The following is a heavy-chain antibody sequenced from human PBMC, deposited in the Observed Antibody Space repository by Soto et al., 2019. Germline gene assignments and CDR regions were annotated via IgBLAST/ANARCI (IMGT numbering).Heavy chain of an antibody. D-gene: IGHD3-22*01. J-gene: IGHJ6*02. V-gene: IGHV4-4*07. CDR2: IYTSGST. CDR1: GGSISSYY. CDR3: ARDPGDSSGYYYRHGYYYGMDV. Sequence: PSETLSLTCTVSGGSISSYYWSWIRQPAGKGLVWIGRIYTSGSTNYNPSLKSRVTMSVDTSKNQFSLKLSSVTAADTAVYYCARDPGDSSGYYYRHGYYYGMDVWGQGTTVTVSS.